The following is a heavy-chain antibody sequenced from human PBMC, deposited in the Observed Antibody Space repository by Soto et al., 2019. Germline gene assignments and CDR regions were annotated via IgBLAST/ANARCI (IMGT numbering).Heavy chain of an antibody. CDR1: GGTFSSYT. D-gene: IGHD2-2*01. V-gene: IGHV1-69*04. J-gene: IGHJ4*02. CDR2: IIPILGIA. Sequence: QVQLVHSGAEVKKPGSSVKVSCKASGGTFSSYTISWVRQAPGQGLEWMGRIIPILGIANYAQKFQGRVTITADKSTSPAYMELSSLRSEDTAVYYCAREKTPTPAAIGYWGQGTLVTVSS. CDR3: AREKTPTPAAIGY.